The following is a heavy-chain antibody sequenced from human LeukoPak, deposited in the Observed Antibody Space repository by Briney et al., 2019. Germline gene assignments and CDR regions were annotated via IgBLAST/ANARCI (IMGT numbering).Heavy chain of an antibody. CDR2: ISSSSSYI. J-gene: IGHJ6*02. V-gene: IGHV3-21*01. D-gene: IGHD3-10*02. Sequence: TGGSLRLSCAASGFTFSSYSMNWVRQAPGKGLEWVSSISSSSSYIYYADSVKGRFTISRDNAKNSLYLQMSSLRAEDTAVYYRARGMFRGFYGMDVWGQGTTVTVSS. CDR1: GFTFSSYS. CDR3: ARGMFRGFYGMDV.